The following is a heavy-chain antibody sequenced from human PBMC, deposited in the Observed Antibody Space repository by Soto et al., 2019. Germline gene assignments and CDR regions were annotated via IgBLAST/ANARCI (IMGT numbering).Heavy chain of an antibody. CDR3: GVQYDY. CDR1: GLTFSSYA. CDR2: ISGRTGST. Sequence: EVQVLESGGGLVQPGGSLRLSCAASGLTFSSYAMSWVRQAPGKGLEWVSAISGRTGSTSYADSVKGRFTISRDNSRNTLYLQMNSLRAEDTAVYYCGVQYDYWGQGTLVTVSS. V-gene: IGHV3-23*01. J-gene: IGHJ4*02. D-gene: IGHD1-1*01.